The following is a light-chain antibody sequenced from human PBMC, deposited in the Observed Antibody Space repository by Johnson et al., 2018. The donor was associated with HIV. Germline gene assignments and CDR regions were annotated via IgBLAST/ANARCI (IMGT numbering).Light chain of an antibody. CDR3: GTWESRLCAYV. CDR1: TSNIGNNY. J-gene: IGLJ1*01. V-gene: IGLV1-51*01. Sequence: QSVLTQPPSVSAAPGQKVTVSCSGSTSNIGNNYVSWYQQLPGTAPKLLIYDNNKRPSGIPDRFSGSKSGTSATLGITGLQTGDEAEYYCGTWESRLCAYVFGTGTKVTAL. CDR2: DNN.